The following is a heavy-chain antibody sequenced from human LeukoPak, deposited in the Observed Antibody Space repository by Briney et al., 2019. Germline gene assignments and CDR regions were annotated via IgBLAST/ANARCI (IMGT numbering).Heavy chain of an antibody. V-gene: IGHV4-39*07. CDR1: GGSISSSSYY. Sequence: SETLSLTCTVSGGSISSSSYYWGWIRQPPGKGLEWIGYIYYSGSTYYNPSLKSRVTISVDTSKNQFSLKLSSVTAADTAVYYCVTYYYGSSAPKRNYWGQGILVTVSS. D-gene: IGHD3-22*01. CDR2: IYYSGST. CDR3: VTYYYGSSAPKRNY. J-gene: IGHJ4*02.